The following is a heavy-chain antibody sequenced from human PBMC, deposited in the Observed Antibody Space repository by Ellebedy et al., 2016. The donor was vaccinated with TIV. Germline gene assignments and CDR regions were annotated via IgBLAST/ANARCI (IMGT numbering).Heavy chain of an antibody. V-gene: IGHV3-30*02. Sequence: PGGSLRLSCATSGFSVSGMHWVRQAPGQGLEWVAFVRSDGTTKYYIDSVKGRFTISRDSSKNTLDLQMNSLRAEDTGVYYCVKGAYPVPTVMAVWGQGTMVTVSS. D-gene: IGHD3-16*01. CDR2: VRSDGTTK. CDR1: GFSVSG. J-gene: IGHJ6*02. CDR3: VKGAYPVPTVMAV.